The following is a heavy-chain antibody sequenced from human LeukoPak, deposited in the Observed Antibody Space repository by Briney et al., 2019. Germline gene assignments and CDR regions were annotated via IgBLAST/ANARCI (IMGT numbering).Heavy chain of an antibody. V-gene: IGHV3-33*01. CDR3: ARDSYGAYLYFDY. CDR2: MYSDGSTQ. J-gene: IGHJ4*02. Sequence: GGSLRLSCAASGFIFSNCGMHWVRQAPGKGLEWVAVMYSDGSTQYYADSVKGRFTISRDNSKTRLYLQMNSLRAEDTAVYYCARDSYGAYLYFDYWGQGTLVTVSS. D-gene: IGHD4/OR15-4a*01. CDR1: GFIFSNCG.